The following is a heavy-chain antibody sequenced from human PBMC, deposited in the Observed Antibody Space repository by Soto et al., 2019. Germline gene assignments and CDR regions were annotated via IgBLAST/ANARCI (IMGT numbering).Heavy chain of an antibody. J-gene: IGHJ6*02. CDR2: ISSNGGST. CDR1: GFTFSSYS. D-gene: IGHD3-10*01. Sequence: GGSLRLSCAASGFTFSSYSMNWVRQAPGKGLEYVSVISSNGGSTYYADSVKGRFTISRDNSKNSLYLQMSSLRADDTAVYYCVKGGVSPAYYYYGMDVWGQGTTVTVSS. V-gene: IGHV3-64D*08. CDR3: VKGGVSPAYYYYGMDV.